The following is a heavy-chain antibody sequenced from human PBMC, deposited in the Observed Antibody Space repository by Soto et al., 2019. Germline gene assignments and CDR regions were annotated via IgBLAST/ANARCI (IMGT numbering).Heavy chain of an antibody. Sequence: QVQLQQWGAGLLKPSETLSLTCAVYGGSFSGYFWSWIRQPPGKGLEWIGEINHGGSTNSNPSLKSRLTISVDTSKNQFSLKLDSVPAADTAMYYCASLYGSASYRSIYNTYMDVWGKGTTVTVSS. CDR1: GGSFSGYF. V-gene: IGHV4-34*01. CDR2: INHGGST. J-gene: IGHJ6*03. CDR3: ASLYGSASYRSIYNTYMDV. D-gene: IGHD3-10*01.